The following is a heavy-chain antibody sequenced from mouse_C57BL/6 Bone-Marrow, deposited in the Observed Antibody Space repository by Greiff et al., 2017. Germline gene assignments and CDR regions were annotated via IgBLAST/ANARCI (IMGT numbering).Heavy chain of an antibody. J-gene: IGHJ2*01. D-gene: IGHD2-5*01. CDR1: GFNIKDDY. Sequence: VQLKESGAELVRPGASVKLSCTASGFNIKDDYMHWVKQRPEQGLEWIGWIDPENGDTDYASKFQDKATITADTSSNTSYLQLSSLTSEYTAVYYSTFYSNYYFDYWGQGTTLTVSS. CDR3: TFYSNYYFDY. V-gene: IGHV14-4*01. CDR2: IDPENGDT.